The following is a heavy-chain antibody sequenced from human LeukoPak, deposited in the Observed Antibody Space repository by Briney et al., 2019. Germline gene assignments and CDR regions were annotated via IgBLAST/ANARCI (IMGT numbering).Heavy chain of an antibody. CDR1: GFTFSSYA. CDR3: AREGWIFGVVYGPMDV. CDR2: INSDGSST. Sequence: GGSLRLSCAASGFTFSSYAMSWVRQAPGKGLVWVSRINSDGSSTSYADSVKGRFTISRDNAKNTLYLQMNSLRAEDTAVYYCAREGWIFGVVYGPMDVWGQGTTVTVSS. D-gene: IGHD3-3*01. V-gene: IGHV3-74*01. J-gene: IGHJ6*02.